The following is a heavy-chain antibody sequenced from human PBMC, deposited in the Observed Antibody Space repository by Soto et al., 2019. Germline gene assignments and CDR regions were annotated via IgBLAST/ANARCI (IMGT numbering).Heavy chain of an antibody. V-gene: IGHV3-30*18. Sequence: QVQLVESGGGVVQPGRSLRLSCAASGFTFSSYGMHWVRQAPGKGLEWVAVISYDGSNKYYADPVKGQFTISRDNSKNPLYRKMNSLRAEDTAVYYCAKDVVVGATPGLGDYYYYYGMDVWGQGTTVTVSS. CDR2: ISYDGSNK. J-gene: IGHJ6*02. CDR3: AKDVVVGATPGLGDYYYYYGMDV. D-gene: IGHD1-26*01. CDR1: GFTFSSYG.